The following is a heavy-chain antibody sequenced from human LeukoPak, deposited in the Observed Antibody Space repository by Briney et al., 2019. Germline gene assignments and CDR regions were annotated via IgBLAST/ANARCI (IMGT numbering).Heavy chain of an antibody. D-gene: IGHD3-22*01. CDR3: LAYYYDSSGSHFDY. CDR1: GYSFTSYW. V-gene: IGHV5-51*01. Sequence: GESLKISCKGSGYSFTSYWVGWVRQMPGKGLEWMGIIYPRDSDTRYSPSFQGQVTISADKSISTAYLQWSSLKASDTAMYYCLAYYYDSSGSHFDYWGQGTLVTVSS. CDR2: IYPRDSDT. J-gene: IGHJ4*02.